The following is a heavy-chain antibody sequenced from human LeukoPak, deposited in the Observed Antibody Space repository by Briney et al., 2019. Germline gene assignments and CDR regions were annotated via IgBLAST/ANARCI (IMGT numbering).Heavy chain of an antibody. V-gene: IGHV5-51*01. J-gene: IGHJ6*02. CDR1: GYSFTSYW. Sequence: GESLKISCKGSGYSFTSYWIGWVRQMPGKGLEWMGIIYPGDSDTGYSPSFQGQVTISAEKSISTAYLQWSRLKASDTAMYYCERLPMSDPTYYYYGMDVWGQGTTVTVSS. CDR2: IYPGDSDT. D-gene: IGHD3-22*01. CDR3: ERLPMSDPTYYYYGMDV.